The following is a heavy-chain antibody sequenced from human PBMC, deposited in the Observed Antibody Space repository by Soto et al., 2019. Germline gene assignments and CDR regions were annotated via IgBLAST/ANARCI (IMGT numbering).Heavy chain of an antibody. V-gene: IGHV4-30-4*01. CDR2: IYSSGST. J-gene: IGHJ5*02. Sequence: SETLSLTCTVSGASISSGDSFWSWIRQPPGKGLEWIAYIYSSGSTYYNPSLKRRVAISIDTSKNQFSLNLSFLTAADTAVYYCASLNLSFDPWGQGTLVTVSS. CDR3: ASLNLSFDP. CDR1: GASISSGDSF.